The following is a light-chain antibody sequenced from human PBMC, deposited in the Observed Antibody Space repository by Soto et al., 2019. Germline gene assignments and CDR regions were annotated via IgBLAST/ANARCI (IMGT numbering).Light chain of an antibody. CDR1: QSIGSY. CDR3: QQRSNWPPT. V-gene: IGKV3-11*01. Sequence: EIVLTQSPATLSLSPGERGTLSCRASQSIGSYLAWYQHKPGQAPRLLIYDASNRATGIPARFSGSGSGTDFTLTISSLEPEDFAVYYCQQRSNWPPTFGGGTKVEIK. J-gene: IGKJ4*01. CDR2: DAS.